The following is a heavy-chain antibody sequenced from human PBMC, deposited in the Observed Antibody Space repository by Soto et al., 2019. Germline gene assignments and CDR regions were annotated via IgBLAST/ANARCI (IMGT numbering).Heavy chain of an antibody. D-gene: IGHD1-1*01. V-gene: IGHV1-2*02. CDR1: GYTFTGYY. CDR2: INPNSGGT. Sequence: ASVKVSCKASGYTFTGYYMHWVRQAPGQGLEWMGWINPNSGGTNYAQKFQGRVTMTRDTSISTAYMELSRLRSDDTAVYYCARDTIVQLERLAFDIWGQGTMVTVSS. J-gene: IGHJ3*02. CDR3: ARDTIVQLERLAFDI.